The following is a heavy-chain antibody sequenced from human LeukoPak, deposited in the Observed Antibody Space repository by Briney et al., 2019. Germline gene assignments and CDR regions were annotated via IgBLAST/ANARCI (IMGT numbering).Heavy chain of an antibody. D-gene: IGHD1-26*01. Sequence: SETLSLTCTASGGSISSYYWSWIRQPPGKGLEWIGYIYYNGRTNYNPSLNSRVTISVDTSKNQFSLKLTSVTAADTAVYYCARAGTVLGAEFDYWGQGTLVTVSS. CDR2: IYYNGRT. CDR1: GGSISSYY. CDR3: ARAGTVLGAEFDY. J-gene: IGHJ4*02. V-gene: IGHV4-59*01.